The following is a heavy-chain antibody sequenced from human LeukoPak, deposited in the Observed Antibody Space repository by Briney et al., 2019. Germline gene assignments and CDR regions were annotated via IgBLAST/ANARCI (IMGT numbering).Heavy chain of an antibody. Sequence: GGSLRLSCAASGFTFSNYGMHWVRQAPGKGLEWVAFIRYDGSNKYYADFVKGRFTISRDNSKNTLYLQMNSLRAEDTAVYYCAKNSPVGDSSGYYSASFNYWGQGTLVTVSS. D-gene: IGHD3-22*01. CDR3: AKNSPVGDSSGYYSASFNY. J-gene: IGHJ4*02. CDR2: IRYDGSNK. CDR1: GFTFSNYG. V-gene: IGHV3-30*02.